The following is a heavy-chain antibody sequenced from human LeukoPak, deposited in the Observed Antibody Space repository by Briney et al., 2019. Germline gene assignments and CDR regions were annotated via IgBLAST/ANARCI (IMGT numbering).Heavy chain of an antibody. CDR3: ARVKLISVTSHDS. V-gene: IGHV4-61*08. J-gene: IGHJ4*02. D-gene: IGHD4-11*01. CDR1: GGSISSGGYY. Sequence: SETLSLTCTVSGGSISSGGYYWSWIRQHPGKGLEWIGYIYYSGSTNYNPSLTSRVTMSLDTSKNQFSLRLTSVTATDTAVYYCARVKLISVTSHDSWGQGALVTVSS. CDR2: IYYSGST.